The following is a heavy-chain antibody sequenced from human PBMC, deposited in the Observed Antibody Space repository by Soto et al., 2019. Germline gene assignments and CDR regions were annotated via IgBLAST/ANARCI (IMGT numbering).Heavy chain of an antibody. Sequence: PSETLSLTCFVSGDSIRSTRWWTWVRQSPGKGLEWIGEIYHVGSINYNPSLKSRVTLSLDKSNNQFSLTLTSVTAADTAVYYCARDRGLAYSNGLDFWGQGSQVTVSS. D-gene: IGHD4-4*01. V-gene: IGHV4-4*02. CDR1: GDSIRSTRW. CDR2: IYHVGSI. J-gene: IGHJ4*02. CDR3: ARDRGLAYSNGLDF.